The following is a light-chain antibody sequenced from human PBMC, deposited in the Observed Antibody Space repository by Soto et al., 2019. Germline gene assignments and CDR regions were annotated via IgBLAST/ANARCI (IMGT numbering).Light chain of an antibody. Sequence: QSALTQPASVSGSPGQSITISCTGTSSDVGGYNYVYWYQQLPGTAPKLLIYSNNQRPSGVPDRFSGSKSGTSASLAIRGLRSEDEADYYCAAWDDSLSGHYVFGTGTKVTVL. CDR3: AAWDDSLSGHYV. V-gene: IGLV1-47*02. CDR2: SNN. J-gene: IGLJ1*01. CDR1: SSDVGGYNY.